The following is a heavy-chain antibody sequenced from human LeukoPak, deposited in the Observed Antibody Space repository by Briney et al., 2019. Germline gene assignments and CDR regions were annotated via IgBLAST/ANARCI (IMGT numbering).Heavy chain of an antibody. D-gene: IGHD1-1*01. V-gene: IGHV3-23*01. Sequence: GGSLRLSCAASGFTFNKYAMTWVRQAPGKGLVWVAVISASGDNTDYADSVKGRFTISRDNSKNTLSLQMNSLRVEDTAVYDCAKVVGTGTTPTDYWGQGTLVTVSS. CDR3: AKVVGTGTTPTDY. CDR1: GFTFNKYA. J-gene: IGHJ4*02. CDR2: ISASGDNT.